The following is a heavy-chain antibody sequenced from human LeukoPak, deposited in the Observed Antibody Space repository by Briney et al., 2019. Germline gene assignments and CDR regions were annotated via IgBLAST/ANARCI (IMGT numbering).Heavy chain of an antibody. Sequence: GGSLRLSWAASGFTVRSNYMSWVRQAPGKGLEWVSLIYCGSSTYYADSVRGRFTISRDNSKNTLYLQMNSLRAEDTAVYYCARVLSGSGSLYYYFYYMDVWGKGTTVTISS. CDR1: GFTVRSNY. J-gene: IGHJ6*03. V-gene: IGHV3-53*01. CDR2: IYCGSST. CDR3: ARVLSGSGSLYYYFYYMDV. D-gene: IGHD6-19*01.